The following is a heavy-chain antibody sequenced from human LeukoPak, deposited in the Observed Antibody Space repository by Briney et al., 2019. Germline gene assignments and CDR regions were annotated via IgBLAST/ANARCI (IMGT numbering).Heavy chain of an antibody. CDR2: IYPGDSDT. CDR3: ARQERQTFGSGVVPAAMGDAFDI. D-gene: IGHD2-2*01. Sequence: GAYLKLYCKGSGYSFTSYWIGWVREMPGQGLEWVGNIYPGDSDTRYSPSFHDQVTISVDKSIRTAYLQWSSLKASDTAMYYRARQERQTFGSGVVPAAMGDAFDIWGQGTMVTVSS. J-gene: IGHJ3*02. V-gene: IGHV5-51*01. CDR1: GYSFTSYW.